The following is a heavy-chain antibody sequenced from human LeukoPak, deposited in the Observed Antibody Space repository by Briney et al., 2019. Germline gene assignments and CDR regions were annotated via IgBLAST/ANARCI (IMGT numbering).Heavy chain of an antibody. CDR3: TRDIRGYSGGWYLPSGYFQH. J-gene: IGHJ1*01. CDR1: GFTFSSYG. V-gene: IGHV3-33*08. CDR2: IWYDGSNK. Sequence: AGGSLRLSCAASGFTFSSYGMHWVRRAPGKGLEWVAVIWYDGSNKYNADSVKGRFTISRDNSKNTLYLQMNSLRAEDTAVYYCTRDIRGYSGGWYLPSGYFQHWGQGTLVTVSS. D-gene: IGHD6-19*01.